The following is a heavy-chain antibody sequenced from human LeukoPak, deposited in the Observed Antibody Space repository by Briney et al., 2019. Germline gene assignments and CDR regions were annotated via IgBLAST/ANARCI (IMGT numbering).Heavy chain of an antibody. V-gene: IGHV1-3*04. CDR2: INTGGDT. CDR3: AREGFGSGTNLEVGYFDY. J-gene: IGHJ4*02. D-gene: IGHD3-10*01. Sequence: ASVKVSCKASGYTSTNYAMHWVRQAPGQRLEWMGWINTGGDTAYSQRFQGRVTIISDTSASTAYMDLSNLRSEDTAVYYCAREGFGSGTNLEVGYFDYWGQGSLVTVSS. CDR1: GYTSTNYA.